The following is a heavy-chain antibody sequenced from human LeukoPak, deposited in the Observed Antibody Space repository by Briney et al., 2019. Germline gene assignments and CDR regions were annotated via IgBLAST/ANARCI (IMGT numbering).Heavy chain of an antibody. CDR1: GFTFSSYG. CDR2: ISYDGSNK. V-gene: IGHV3-30*18. J-gene: IGHJ4*02. CDR3: AKIEYSSGWYSEEFDY. Sequence: GGSLRLSCAASGFTFSSYGMHWVRQAPGKGLEWVAVISYDGSNKYYADSVKGRFTISRDNSKNTLYLQMNSLRAEDTAVYYCAKIEYSSGWYSEEFDYWGQGTLVTVSS. D-gene: IGHD6-19*01.